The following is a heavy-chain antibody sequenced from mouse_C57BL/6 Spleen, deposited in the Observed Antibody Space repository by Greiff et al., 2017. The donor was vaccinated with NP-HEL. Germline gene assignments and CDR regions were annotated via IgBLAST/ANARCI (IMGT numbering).Heavy chain of an antibody. J-gene: IGHJ2*01. CDR1: GYSITSGYD. V-gene: IGHV3-1*01. CDR2: ISYSGST. CDR3: AREGLGRGLDY. D-gene: IGHD4-1*01. Sequence: EVKLEESGPGMVKPSQSLSLTCTVTGYSITSGYDWHWIRHFPGNKLEWMGYISYSGSTNYNPSLKSRISITNDTSKNHFFLKLNSVTTEDTATYYCAREGLGRGLDYWGQGTTLTVSS.